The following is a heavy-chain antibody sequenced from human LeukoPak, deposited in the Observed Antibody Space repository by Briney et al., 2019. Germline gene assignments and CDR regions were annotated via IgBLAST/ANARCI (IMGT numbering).Heavy chain of an antibody. D-gene: IGHD5-12*01. J-gene: IGHJ6*03. CDR3: ARHGYSGYIYYIDV. Sequence: SETLSLTCTVSGGPISSYYWSWIRQPPGKGLEWIGYIFSSGSTNYNPSLKSRVTISLDTSKNQFSLKLTSVTAADTAVYYCARHGYSGYIYYIDVWGKGTTVTVSS. CDR2: IFSSGST. V-gene: IGHV4-59*08. CDR1: GGPISSYY.